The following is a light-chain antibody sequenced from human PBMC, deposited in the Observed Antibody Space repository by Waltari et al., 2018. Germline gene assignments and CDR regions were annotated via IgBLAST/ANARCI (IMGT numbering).Light chain of an antibody. CDR2: DAS. CDR3: QQYDNLPSLT. CDR1: QDISNY. V-gene: IGKV1-33*01. J-gene: IGKJ4*01. Sequence: DIQMTQSPSSLSASVGDRLTLTCQASQDISNYLNWYQQKPGKAPKLLIYDASNLETGVPSRFSGSGSGTDFTFTISSLQPEDIATYYCQQYDNLPSLTFGGGTKVEIK.